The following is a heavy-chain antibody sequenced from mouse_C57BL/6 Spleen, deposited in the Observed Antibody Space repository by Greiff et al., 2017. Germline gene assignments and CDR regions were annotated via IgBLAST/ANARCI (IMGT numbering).Heavy chain of an antibody. D-gene: IGHD1-1*01. V-gene: IGHV1-59*01. CDR3: ARLTTVVERDY. Sequence: VQLQQPGAELVRPGTSVKLSCKASGYTFTSYWMHWVKQRPGQGLEWIGVIDPSDSYTNYNQKFKGKATLTVDTSSSTAYMQLSSLTSEDSAVYYCARLTTVVERDYWGQGTTLTVSS. J-gene: IGHJ2*01. CDR2: IDPSDSYT. CDR1: GYTFTSYW.